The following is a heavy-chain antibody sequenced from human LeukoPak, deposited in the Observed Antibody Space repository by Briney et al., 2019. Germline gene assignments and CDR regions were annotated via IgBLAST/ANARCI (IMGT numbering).Heavy chain of an antibody. J-gene: IGHJ3*02. CDR1: GGSISSGGYS. D-gene: IGHD3-22*01. V-gene: IGHV4-30-2*01. Sequence: PSETLSLTCAVSGGSISSGGYSWSWIRQPPGKGLEWIGYIYHSGSTYYNPSLKSRVTISVGRSKNQFSLKLSSVTAADTAVYYCARTDYYYDSSGYTRSDAFDIWGQGTMVTVSS. CDR3: ARTDYYYDSSGYTRSDAFDI. CDR2: IYHSGST.